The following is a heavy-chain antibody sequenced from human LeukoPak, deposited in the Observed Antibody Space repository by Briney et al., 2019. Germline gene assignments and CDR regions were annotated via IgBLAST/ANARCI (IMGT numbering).Heavy chain of an antibody. D-gene: IGHD2-2*01. V-gene: IGHV3-21*01. CDR1: GFTFSSYS. J-gene: IGHJ6*02. Sequence: GGSLRLSCAASGFTFSSYSMNWVRQAPGKGLEWVSSISSSSSYIYYADSVKGRFTISRDNAKNSLYLQMNSLRAEDTAVYYCARDQEGSSVNYYGMDVWGQGTTVTVSS. CDR2: ISSSSSYI. CDR3: ARDQEGSSVNYYGMDV.